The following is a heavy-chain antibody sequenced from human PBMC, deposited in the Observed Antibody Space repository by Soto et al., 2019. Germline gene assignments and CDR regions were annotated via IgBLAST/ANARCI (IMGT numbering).Heavy chain of an antibody. J-gene: IGHJ3*02. V-gene: IGHV3-30*18. D-gene: IGHD3-3*01. CDR3: AKAYYDFWNGPSRRSAFDI. CDR1: GFTVSNYG. CDR2: ISYDGRNK. Sequence: TGGSLRLSCAASGFTVSNYGMHWVRQAPGKGLEWVAVISYDGRNKYYADSVKGRFTISRDNSRNTLYLQMNSLRAEDTAVYYCAKAYYDFWNGPSRRSAFDIWGQGTMVTV.